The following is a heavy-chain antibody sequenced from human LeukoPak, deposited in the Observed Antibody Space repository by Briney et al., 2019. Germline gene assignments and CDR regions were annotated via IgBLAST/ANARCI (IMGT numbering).Heavy chain of an antibody. J-gene: IGHJ4*02. CDR2: ISGSGGST. V-gene: IGHV3-23*01. CDR1: GFTFSSYG. CDR3: AKSGHYDSSGYYLAPFDY. D-gene: IGHD3-22*01. Sequence: QPGGSLKLSCAASGFTFSSYGMHWGRQAPGKGLEWVSAISGSGGSTYYADSVKGRFTISRDNSKNTLYLQMNNLRAEDTAVYYCAKSGHYDSSGYYLAPFDYWGQGTLVTVSS.